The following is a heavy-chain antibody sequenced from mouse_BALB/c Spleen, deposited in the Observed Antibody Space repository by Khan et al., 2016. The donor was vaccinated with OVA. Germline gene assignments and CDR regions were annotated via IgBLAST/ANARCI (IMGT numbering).Heavy chain of an antibody. CDR3: ARGASYWYFDV. J-gene: IGHJ1*01. CDR2: INTYTGEP. CDR1: GYTFTNYG. Sequence: QIQLVQSGPELKKPGETVKISCKASGYTFTNYGMNWVKQAPGKGLKWMGWINTYTGEPTYTADFKGRFAFSLETSASTASLQINNLKNEDMATYFCARGASYWYFDVWGAGTTVTVSS. V-gene: IGHV9-1*02.